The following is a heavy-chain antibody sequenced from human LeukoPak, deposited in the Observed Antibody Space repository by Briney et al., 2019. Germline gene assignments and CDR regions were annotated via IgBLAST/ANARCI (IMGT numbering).Heavy chain of an antibody. CDR1: GFTFSSYA. CDR2: IPYDGSNK. V-gene: IGHV3-30-3*01. J-gene: IGHJ5*02. D-gene: IGHD3-3*01. CDR3: ARVPSYYDYRFDP. Sequence: GGSLRLSCAASGFTFSSYAMHWVRQAPGKGLEWVAVIPYDGSNKYYADSVKGRFTISRDNSKNTLYLQMNSLRAEDTAVYYCARVPSYYDYRFDPWGQGTLVTVSS.